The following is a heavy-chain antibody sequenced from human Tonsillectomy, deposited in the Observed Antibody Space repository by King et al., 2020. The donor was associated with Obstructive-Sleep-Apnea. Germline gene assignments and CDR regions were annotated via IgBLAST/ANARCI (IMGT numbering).Heavy chain of an antibody. CDR1: GFTFSYYW. D-gene: IGHD3-3*01. Sequence: QLVQSGGGLVQPGGSLRLSCAASGFTFSYYWMSWVRQAPGKGLEWVANIKQDGSEKYYVDSVKGRFTISRDNAKNSLYLQMNSLRAEDTAVYFCTRARNYDFWSGYTPYYFDYWGQGTLVSVSS. CDR2: IKQDGSEK. J-gene: IGHJ4*02. V-gene: IGHV3-7*03. CDR3: TRARNYDFWSGYTPYYFDY.